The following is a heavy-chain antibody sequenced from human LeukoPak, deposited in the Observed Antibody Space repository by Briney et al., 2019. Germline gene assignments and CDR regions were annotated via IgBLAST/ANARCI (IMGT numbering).Heavy chain of an antibody. J-gene: IGHJ4*02. V-gene: IGHV4-31*03. CDR1: GGSISSGGYY. D-gene: IGHD2-21*02. Sequence: PSETLSLTCTVSGGSISSGGYYWSWIRQHPGKGLEWIGYIYYGGSTYYNPSLKSRVTISVDTSKNQFSLKLSSVTAADTAVYYCAGGQVVTAIKYWGQGTLVTVSS. CDR3: AGGQVVTAIKY. CDR2: IYYGGST.